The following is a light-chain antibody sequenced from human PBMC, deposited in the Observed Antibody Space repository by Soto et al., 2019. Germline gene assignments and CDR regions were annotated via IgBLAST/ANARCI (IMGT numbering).Light chain of an antibody. J-gene: IGLJ1*01. CDR3: ASLDDSLSGDV. CDR1: TSNIGNNY. Sequence: QSVLTQPPSASGSPGQRVTISCSGRTSNIGNNYVSWYQHLPGAAPKLLIYTNNQRPSGVPDRFSGSKSGPSASLVISGLRSEDEADYYCASLDDSLSGDVFGTGTKLTVL. V-gene: IGLV1-47*01. CDR2: TNN.